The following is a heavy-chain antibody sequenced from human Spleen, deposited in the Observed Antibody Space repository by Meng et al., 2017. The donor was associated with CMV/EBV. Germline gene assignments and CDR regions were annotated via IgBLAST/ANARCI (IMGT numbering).Heavy chain of an antibody. Sequence: QGQLKESGPGRVKPPEILSLACSVSGGAISSYYWSWIRQPARKGLEWIGRIYYSGSTSYNPSLKSRVTISVDTSKNQFSLKLSSVTAADTAVYYCAREDIVATTSFDYWGQGTLVTVSS. D-gene: IGHD5-12*01. J-gene: IGHJ4*02. CDR3: AREDIVATTSFDY. CDR1: GGAISSYY. CDR2: IYYSGST. V-gene: IGHV4-59*12.